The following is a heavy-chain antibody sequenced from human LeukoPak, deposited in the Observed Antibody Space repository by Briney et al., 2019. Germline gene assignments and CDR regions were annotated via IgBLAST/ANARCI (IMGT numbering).Heavy chain of an antibody. CDR3: ASLTTADAFDI. D-gene: IGHD3-22*01. CDR2: VYPSGST. J-gene: IGHJ3*02. Sequence: PSETLSLTCTVSGGAISSYYWSWIRQPAGKGLEWIGHVYPSGSTNYNPSLKSRVTISVDTSKNQFSLKLSSVTAADTAVFYCASLTTADAFDIWGQGTMVTVSS. CDR1: GGAISSYY. V-gene: IGHV4-4*07.